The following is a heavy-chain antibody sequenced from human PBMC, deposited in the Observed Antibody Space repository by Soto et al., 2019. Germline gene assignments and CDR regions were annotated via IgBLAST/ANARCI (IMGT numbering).Heavy chain of an antibody. D-gene: IGHD4-17*01. Sequence: VQLLESGGGLVQAGGSLRLSCAASGFTFSRDGMSWVRQAPGKGLEWVSLITDNGGSTYYADSVKGRFTISRDNTKNTLFLQMNSLRAEDTAVYYCAKERATTTSFDYGGQGALVTVSS. V-gene: IGHV3-23*01. J-gene: IGHJ4*02. CDR1: GFTFSRDG. CDR3: AKERATTTSFDY. CDR2: ITDNGGST.